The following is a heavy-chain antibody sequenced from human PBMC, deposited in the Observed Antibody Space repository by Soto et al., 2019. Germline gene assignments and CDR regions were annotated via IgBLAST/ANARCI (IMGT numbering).Heavy chain of an antibody. V-gene: IGHV3-23*01. J-gene: IGHJ6*02. CDR2: ISGSGGST. CDR3: AKDRRIAAASYYYYYYGMDV. CDR1: GFTFSSYA. D-gene: IGHD6-13*01. Sequence: GGSLRLSCAASGFTFSSYAMSWVRQAPGKGLEWVSAISGSGGSTYYADSVKGRFTISRDNSKNTLYLQMNSLRAEDTAVYYCAKDRRIAAASYYYYYYGMDVWGQGXTVTVYS.